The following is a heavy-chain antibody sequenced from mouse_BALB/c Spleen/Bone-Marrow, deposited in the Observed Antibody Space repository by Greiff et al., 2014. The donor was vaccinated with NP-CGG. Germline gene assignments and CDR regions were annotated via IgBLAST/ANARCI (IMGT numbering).Heavy chain of an antibody. CDR1: GFAFSSYD. D-gene: IGHD1-1*01. V-gene: IGHV5-12-1*01. Sequence: EVKLVESGGGLVKPGGSLKLSCAASGFAFSSYDMSWVRQTPEKRLEWVAYISSGGGSTYYADTVKGRFTISRDNAKNTLYLQMSSLKSEGTAMYYCARQILRGFGYWGQGTPVTVSA. J-gene: IGHJ3*02. CDR3: ARQILRGFGY. CDR2: ISSGGGST.